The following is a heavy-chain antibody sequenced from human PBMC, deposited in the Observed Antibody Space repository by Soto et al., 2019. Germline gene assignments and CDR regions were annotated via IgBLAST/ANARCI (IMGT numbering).Heavy chain of an antibody. Sequence: PETLSLSCTVSGGFTSSSSHYWCWIRQPTGKGLEWIGSIYYSGSTYYNPSLKSRVTISVDTSKNQFSLKLSSVTAADTAVYYCASPRAVTSPYYYCGMDVWCQGTTVT. CDR1: GGFTSSSSHY. CDR2: IYYSGST. D-gene: IGHD4-4*01. V-gene: IGHV4-39*01. CDR3: ASPRAVTSPYYYCGMDV. J-gene: IGHJ6*02.